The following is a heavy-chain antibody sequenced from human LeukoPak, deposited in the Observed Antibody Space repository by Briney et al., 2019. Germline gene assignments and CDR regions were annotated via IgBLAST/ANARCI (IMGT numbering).Heavy chain of an antibody. V-gene: IGHV1-69*13. CDR2: LSPVFGLA. CDR3: ARDGWDADNGYRDY. CDR1: GGPFRRYS. D-gene: IGHD5-24*01. J-gene: IGHJ4*02. Sequence: GASVKVSCKTSGGPFRRYSIAWVRQAPGQGLEWMGGLSPVFGLADYAQKFQGRLTITADESTSTVYMELSNLRSDDTAVYYCARDGWDADNGYRDYWGPGTLITVSS.